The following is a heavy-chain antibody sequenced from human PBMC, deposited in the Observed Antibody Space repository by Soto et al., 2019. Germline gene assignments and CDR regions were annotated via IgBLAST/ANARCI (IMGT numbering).Heavy chain of an antibody. D-gene: IGHD2-15*01. V-gene: IGHV3-72*01. CDR2: VRNKANSYTT. Sequence: EVQLVESGGGLVEPGGSLILSCAASGFTFSDHYMDWVRQAPGKGLEWIGRVRNKANSYTTEYAASVRGRFTVSRDDSKNSLYLQMNSLKTEDTAMYYCVRNLASGGTYYFDYWGQGTLVTVSS. CDR1: GFTFSDHY. J-gene: IGHJ4*02. CDR3: VRNLASGGTYYFDY.